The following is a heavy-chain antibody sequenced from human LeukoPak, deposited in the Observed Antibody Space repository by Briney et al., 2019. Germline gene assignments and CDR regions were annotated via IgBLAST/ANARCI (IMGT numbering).Heavy chain of an antibody. CDR1: GGSLSGYY. D-gene: IGHD3-22*01. V-gene: IGHV4-59*08. CDR3: ARHYYDGSSYYPLDY. Sequence: KPSETPALTCTVSGGSLSGYYWGWIRQPPGKGLEWIGYIYYSGSTNHNPSLKSRVAISIDTSKNQFSLSLSSVTAADTAVYYCARHYYDGSSYYPLDYWGQGTLVTVSS. J-gene: IGHJ4*02. CDR2: IYYSGST.